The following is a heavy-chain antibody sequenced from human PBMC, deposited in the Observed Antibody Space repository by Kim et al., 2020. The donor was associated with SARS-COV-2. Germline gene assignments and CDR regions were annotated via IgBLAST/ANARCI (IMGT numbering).Heavy chain of an antibody. D-gene: IGHD3-16*01. J-gene: IGHJ6*02. CDR1: GFTFSSYS. CDR2: ISSSSSYI. Sequence: GGSLRLSCAASGFTFSSYSMNWVRQAPGKGLEWVSSISSSSSYIYYADSVKGRFTISRDNAKNSLYLQMNSLSAEDTAVYYCARPTYYDYVWVKANFYYYYGMDVWGQGTTVTVAS. CDR3: ARPTYYDYVWVKANFYYYYGMDV. V-gene: IGHV3-21*01.